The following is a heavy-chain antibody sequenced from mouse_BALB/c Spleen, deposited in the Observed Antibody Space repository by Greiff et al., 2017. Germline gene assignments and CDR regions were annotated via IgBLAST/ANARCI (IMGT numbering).Heavy chain of an antibody. V-gene: IGHV2-9-2*01. CDR1: GFSLTSYD. CDR2: IWTGGGT. Sequence: LVESGPGLVAPSQSLSITCTVSGFSLTSYDISWIRQPPGKGLEWLGVIWTGGGTNYNSAFMSRLSISKDNSKSQVFLKMNSLQTDDTAIYYCVRDPRGYYYAMDYWGQGTSVTVSS. J-gene: IGHJ4*01. CDR3: VRDPRGYYYAMDY.